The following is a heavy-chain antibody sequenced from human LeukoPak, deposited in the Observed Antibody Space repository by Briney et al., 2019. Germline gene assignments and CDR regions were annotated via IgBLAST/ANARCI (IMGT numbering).Heavy chain of an antibody. J-gene: IGHJ4*02. CDR2: INPSGST. CDR1: GASVSGYC. Sequence: ETLCLTWAVDGASVSGYCCSWIRQPPGMGPAWIGEINPSGSTNYNPYLKSRVTISVDASKNQFSLKLSSVPAADTSVYYCARVTTGITIFGVVTPTGFDYWGQGTLGTVSS. CDR3: ARVTTGITIFGVVTPTGFDY. D-gene: IGHD3-3*01. V-gene: IGHV4-34*01.